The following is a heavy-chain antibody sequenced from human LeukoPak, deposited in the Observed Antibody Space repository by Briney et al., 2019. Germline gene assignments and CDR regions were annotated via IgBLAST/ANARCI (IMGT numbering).Heavy chain of an antibody. Sequence: TSSETLSLTCTVSGYSITSGYNWVWIRQPPGKVLEWIGSIYHSGSAYYNPSLKSRVTISVDTSKNQFSLKLSSVTAADTAVYYCVRYCSSTTCYTRAVDYWGQGTLVTVSS. CDR3: VRYCSSTTCYTRAVDY. J-gene: IGHJ4*02. CDR2: IYHSGSA. D-gene: IGHD2-2*02. CDR1: GYSITSGYN. V-gene: IGHV4-38-2*02.